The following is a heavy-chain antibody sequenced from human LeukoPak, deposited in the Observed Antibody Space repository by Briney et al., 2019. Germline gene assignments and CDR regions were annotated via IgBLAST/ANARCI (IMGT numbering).Heavy chain of an antibody. J-gene: IGHJ1*01. D-gene: IGHD3-10*01. V-gene: IGHV3-30-3*01. Sequence: GGSLRLSCAASGFTFSSYAMHWVRQAPGKGLEWVAVISYDGSNKYYADSVKGRFTISRDNSKNTLYLQMNSLRAEDTAVYYCARDRPFTMVRGVIITLGSVQHWGQGTLVTVSS. CDR2: ISYDGSNK. CDR3: ARDRPFTMVRGVIITLGSVQH. CDR1: GFTFSSYA.